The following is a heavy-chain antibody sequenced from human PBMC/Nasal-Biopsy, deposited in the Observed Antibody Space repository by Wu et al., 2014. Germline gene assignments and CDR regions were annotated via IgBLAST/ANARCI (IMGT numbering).Heavy chain of an antibody. CDR2: ISSDSSYI. Sequence: LRLSCAASGFTFSTHSIVWVRQAPGKGLEWVSSISSDSSYIFYADSVKGRFTISRDNAKNSVYLQVSSLRAEDTAVYYCARDAGYCSGGSCYGWLDPWGQGTLVTVSS. CDR3: ARDAGYCSGGSCYGWLDP. CDR1: GFTFSTHS. J-gene: IGHJ5*02. V-gene: IGHV3-21*01. D-gene: IGHD2-15*01.